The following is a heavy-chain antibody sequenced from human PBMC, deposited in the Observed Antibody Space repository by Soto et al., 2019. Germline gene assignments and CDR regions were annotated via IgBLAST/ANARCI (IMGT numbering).Heavy chain of an antibody. V-gene: IGHV4-31*02. D-gene: IGHD6-25*01. CDR2: IYYSGST. CDR3: ARELAAAAGRGWFDP. J-gene: IGHJ5*02. CDR1: VGSISSGGYY. Sequence: SETLSLTCPVSVGSISSGGYYWSWIRQHPGKGLEWIGYIYYSGSTYYNPSLKSRVTISVDTSKNQFSLKLSSVTAADTAVYYCARELAAAAGRGWFDPWGQGTLVTVSS.